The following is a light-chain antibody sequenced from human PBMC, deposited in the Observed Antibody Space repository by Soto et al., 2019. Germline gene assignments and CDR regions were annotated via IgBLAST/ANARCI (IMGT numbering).Light chain of an antibody. CDR1: QGIGSA. V-gene: IGKV1-13*02. Sequence: AAQLTQSPSSLSASVGDRVTISCQASQGIGSALAWYQQKPGKAPKVLIYDASSLKSGVPSRFSGSGSGTDFTLTISSLQPEDFATYYCQQFNSFPLTFGGGTKVDIK. CDR2: DAS. J-gene: IGKJ4*01. CDR3: QQFNSFPLT.